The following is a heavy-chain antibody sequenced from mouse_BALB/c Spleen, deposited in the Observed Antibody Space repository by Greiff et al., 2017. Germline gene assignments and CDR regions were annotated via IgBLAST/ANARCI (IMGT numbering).Heavy chain of an antibody. D-gene: IGHD1-1*02. J-gene: IGHJ4*01. CDR2: VWRGGST. CDR1: GFSLTSYG. Sequence: VQLQESGPSLVQPSQSLSITCTVSGFSLTSYGVHWVRQSPGKGLEWLGVVWRGGSTDYNAAFMSRLSITKDNSKSQVFFKMNSLQADDTAIYYCAKNGNYAMDYWGQGTSVTVSS. V-gene: IGHV2-5-1*01. CDR3: AKNGNYAMDY.